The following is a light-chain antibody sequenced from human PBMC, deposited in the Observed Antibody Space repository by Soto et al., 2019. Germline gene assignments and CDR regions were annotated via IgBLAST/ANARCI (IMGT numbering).Light chain of an antibody. CDR3: QQYNSYSEA. V-gene: IGKV1-5*03. Sequence: DIQMTQSPSTLSGSVGARVTITCRASQTISSWLAWYQQKPGKAPKLLIYKASTLKSGVPSRFSGSGSGTEFTLTISSLQPDDFATYYCQQYNSYSEAFGQGTKV. CDR1: QTISSW. CDR2: KAS. J-gene: IGKJ1*01.